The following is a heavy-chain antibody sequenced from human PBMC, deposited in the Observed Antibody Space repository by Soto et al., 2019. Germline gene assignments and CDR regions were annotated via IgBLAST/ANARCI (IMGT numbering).Heavy chain of an antibody. CDR1: GFTFSSYA. CDR3: ARAGDGYNYYYYGMDV. CDR2: ISYDGSNK. J-gene: IGHJ6*02. V-gene: IGHV3-30-3*01. Sequence: QVQLVESGGGVVQPGRSLRLSCAASGFTFSSYAMHWVRQAPCKGLEWVAVISYDGSNKYYADSVKGRFTISRDNSKNTLYLQMNSLRAEDTAVYYCARAGDGYNYYYYGMDVWGQGTTVTVSS. D-gene: IGHD5-12*01.